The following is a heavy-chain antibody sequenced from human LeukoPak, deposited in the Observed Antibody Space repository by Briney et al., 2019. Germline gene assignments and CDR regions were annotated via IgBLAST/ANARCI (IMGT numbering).Heavy chain of an antibody. CDR1: GFTFSSYA. D-gene: IGHD3-16*01. J-gene: IGHJ4*02. Sequence: GGSLRLSCAASGFTFSSYAMNWVRQAPGKGLEWVSVISGSGSTTYYADSVKGRFTIPRDNSKNMLYLQMNSLRAEDTAVYYCAKRVGGVNNFDYWGQGTLVTVSS. CDR2: ISGSGSTT. CDR3: AKRVGGVNNFDY. V-gene: IGHV3-23*01.